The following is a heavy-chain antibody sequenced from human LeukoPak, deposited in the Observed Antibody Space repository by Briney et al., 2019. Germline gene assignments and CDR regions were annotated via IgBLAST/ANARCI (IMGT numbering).Heavy chain of an antibody. CDR3: ARDPVLLWFGELYYFDY. CDR1: GYTFTSYG. V-gene: IGHV1-18*01. Sequence: ASVTVSCKASGYTFTSYGISWVRQAPGQGLAWMGWISAYNGNTNYAQKLQGRVTMTTDTSTSTAYMELRSLRSDDTAVYYCARDPVLLWFGELYYFDYWGQGTLVTVSS. D-gene: IGHD3-10*01. CDR2: ISAYNGNT. J-gene: IGHJ4*02.